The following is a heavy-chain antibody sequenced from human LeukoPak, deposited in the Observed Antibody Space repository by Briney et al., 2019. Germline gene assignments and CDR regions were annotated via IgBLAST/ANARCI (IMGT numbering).Heavy chain of an antibody. CDR1: GFTFSSYW. D-gene: IGHD2-15*01. CDR3: ASPVVAATGSDY. Sequence: PGGSLRLSCAASGFTFSSYWMSWVRQAPGKGLEWVANIKQDGSEKYYVGSVKGRFTISRDKSKNSLYLQMNSLRAEDTAVYYCASPVVAATGSDYWGQGTLVTVSS. V-gene: IGHV3-7*01. CDR2: IKQDGSEK. J-gene: IGHJ4*02.